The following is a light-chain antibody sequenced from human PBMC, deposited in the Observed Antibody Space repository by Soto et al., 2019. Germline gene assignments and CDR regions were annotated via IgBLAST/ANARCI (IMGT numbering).Light chain of an antibody. CDR1: QSISDT. J-gene: IGKJ1*01. CDR3: QQHGNPRRT. CDR2: VAS. Sequence: MTQSPAILSVSLGGRATLSCRASQSISDTLAWYQQKPGQAPRLLIYVASNWATGIPARFSGSGSGTEFTLTISRLQPEDFAVYYCQQHGNPRRTFGQGTKVDIK. V-gene: IGKV3D-15*01.